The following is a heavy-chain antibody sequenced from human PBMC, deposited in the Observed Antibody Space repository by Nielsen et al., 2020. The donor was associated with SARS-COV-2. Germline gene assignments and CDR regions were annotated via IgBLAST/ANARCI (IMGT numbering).Heavy chain of an antibody. D-gene: IGHD3-22*01. CDR2: IVVGSGNT. Sequence: SVKVSCKASGITFTSSAVQWVRQARGQRLEWIGWIVVGSGNTNYAQKFQERVTITRDMSTSTAYMGLSSLRSEDTAVYYCVADRDSSEARDYWGQGTLVTVSS. CDR1: GITFTSSA. J-gene: IGHJ4*02. V-gene: IGHV1-58*01. CDR3: VADRDSSEARDY.